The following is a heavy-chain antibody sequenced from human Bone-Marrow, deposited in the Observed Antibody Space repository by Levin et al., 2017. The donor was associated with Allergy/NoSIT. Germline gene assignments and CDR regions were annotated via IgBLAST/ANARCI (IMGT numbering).Heavy chain of an antibody. CDR2: ISGSGTRT. CDR1: GFSFDDFA. D-gene: IGHD4-17*01. J-gene: IGHJ4*02. CDR3: ARVNGYVEYGYCIDS. V-gene: IGHV3-23*01. Sequence: GGSLRLSCAASGFSFDDFAMSWVRQAPGKGLEWVSVISGSGTRTYNADSVKGRFIISRATSNNRLYLQLNSLRRDDTAVYYCARVNGYVEYGYCIDSWGQGTLVTVSS.